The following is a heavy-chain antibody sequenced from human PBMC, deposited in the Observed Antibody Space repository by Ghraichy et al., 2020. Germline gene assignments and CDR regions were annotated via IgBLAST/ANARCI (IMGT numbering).Heavy chain of an antibody. CDR3: ARDRTVGATDAFDI. CDR1: GFTFSDYY. J-gene: IGHJ3*02. D-gene: IGHD1-26*01. CDR2: ISSSGSTI. Sequence: GESLNISCAASGFTFSDYYMSWIRQAPGKGLEWVSYISSSGSTIYYADSVKGRFTISRDNAKNSLYLQMNSLRAEDTAVYYCARDRTVGATDAFDIWGQGTMVTVSS. V-gene: IGHV3-11*01.